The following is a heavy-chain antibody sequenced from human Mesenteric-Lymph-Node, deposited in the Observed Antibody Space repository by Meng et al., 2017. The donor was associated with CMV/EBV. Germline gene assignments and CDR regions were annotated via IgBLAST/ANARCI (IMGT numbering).Heavy chain of an antibody. V-gene: IGHV6-1*01. J-gene: IGHJ4*02. CDR2: TYYRSNCYK. CDR1: GDSVSSNSSA. D-gene: IGHD4/OR15-4a*01. Sequence: SCAISGDSVSSNSSAWNWIRQSPSRGLEWLGRTYYRSNCYKDYAVSVKSRITINPDTSKNQFSLQLNSVTPEDTAVYYCARVMVRFPKQNYFDYWGQGTLVTVSS. CDR3: ARVMVRFPKQNYFDY.